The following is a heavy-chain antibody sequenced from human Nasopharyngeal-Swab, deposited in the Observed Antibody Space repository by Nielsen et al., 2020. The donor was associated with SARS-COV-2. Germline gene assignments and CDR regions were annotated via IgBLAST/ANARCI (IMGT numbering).Heavy chain of an antibody. Sequence: SLNISCAASWSTISGSAMHWVRPASGKGLEWVGRISSKAHTYAADYAASVEGRFTITRDDSKKTAFLQMDSLKSEDTSVYFCVRQTGYHFDSWGQGTLVTVSS. CDR1: WSTISGSA. CDR3: VRQTGYHFDS. D-gene: IGHD5-12*01. CDR2: ISSKAHTYAA. V-gene: IGHV3-73*01. J-gene: IGHJ4*02.